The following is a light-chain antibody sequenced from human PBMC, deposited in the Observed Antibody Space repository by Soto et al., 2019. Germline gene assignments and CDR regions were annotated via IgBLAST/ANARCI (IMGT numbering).Light chain of an antibody. CDR3: QQHGQWPIT. CDR1: QDISTS. V-gene: IGKV1-9*01. CDR2: PAS. J-gene: IGKJ5*01. Sequence: DIQLTQSPSFLSASVGDRVTVSCRASQDISTSLAWFQQKAGKVPQLLVYPASTLQDGVPSRFSGSGSGTYFTLTINNLQAEDFATYYCQQHGQWPITFGQGTRLEIK.